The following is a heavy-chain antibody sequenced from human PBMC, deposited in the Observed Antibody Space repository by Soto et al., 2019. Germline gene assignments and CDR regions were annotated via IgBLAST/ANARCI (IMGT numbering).Heavy chain of an antibody. Sequence: PGGSLRLSCAASGFTFSSYAMHWVRQAPGKGLEWVAVISYDGSNKYYADSVKGRFTISRDNSKNTLYLQMNSLRAEDTAVYYCARVGHGYNYYYYGMDVWGQGTTVTVSS. CDR3: ARVGHGYNYYYYGMDV. CDR2: ISYDGSNK. V-gene: IGHV3-30-3*01. CDR1: GFTFSSYA. J-gene: IGHJ6*02. D-gene: IGHD5-12*01.